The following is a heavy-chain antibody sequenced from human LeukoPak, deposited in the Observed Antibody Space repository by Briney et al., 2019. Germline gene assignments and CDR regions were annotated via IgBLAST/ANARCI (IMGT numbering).Heavy chain of an antibody. D-gene: IGHD6-13*01. J-gene: IGHJ4*02. Sequence: PGGSLRLSCAASGFTFSTYAMHWVRQPPGKGLEWVALISYDGSDKIYTDSVKGRFTISRDNSESTLYLQMDSLRGDDAAVYYCAKAVGRISWSFDYWGQGALVTVSS. V-gene: IGHV3-30*18. CDR1: GFTFSTYA. CDR3: AKAVGRISWSFDY. CDR2: ISYDGSDK.